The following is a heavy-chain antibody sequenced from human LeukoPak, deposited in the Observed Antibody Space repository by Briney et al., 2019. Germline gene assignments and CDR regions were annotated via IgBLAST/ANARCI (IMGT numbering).Heavy chain of an antibody. CDR2: INPDSGGT. V-gene: IGHV1-2*02. J-gene: IGHJ4*02. CDR1: GYTFSDYY. Sequence: ASVKVSCKASGYTFSDYYVHWVRQAPGQGLEWMGWINPDSGGTDYAQKFQGRVTLTRDTSISTAYMDLSSLTSDDTAVYYCARDQTSMMATSPSDYWGQGTLVTVSS. D-gene: IGHD5-12*01. CDR3: ARDQTSMMATSPSDY.